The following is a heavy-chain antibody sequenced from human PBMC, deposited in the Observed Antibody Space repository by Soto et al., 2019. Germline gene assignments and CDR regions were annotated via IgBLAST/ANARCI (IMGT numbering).Heavy chain of an antibody. J-gene: IGHJ4*02. D-gene: IGHD3-22*01. CDR1: GGTFSSYA. CDR2: IIPIFGTA. Sequence: GASVKVSCKASGGTFSSYAISWVRQAPGQGLEWMGGIIPIFGTANYAQKFQGRVTITADESTSTAYMELSSLRSEDTAVYYCASRGNYYDSSGKNPLFDYSGQGTLVTVPS. CDR3: ASRGNYYDSSGKNPLFDY. V-gene: IGHV1-69*13.